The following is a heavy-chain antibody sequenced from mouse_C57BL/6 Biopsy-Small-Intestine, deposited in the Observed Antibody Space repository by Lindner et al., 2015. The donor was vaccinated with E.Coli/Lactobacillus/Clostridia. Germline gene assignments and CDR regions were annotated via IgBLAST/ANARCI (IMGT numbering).Heavy chain of an antibody. D-gene: IGHD2-10*02. J-gene: IGHJ4*01. CDR2: ISGYNGNT. Sequence: SVKVSCKASGYTFTNYGISWVRQAPGQGLEWMGWISGYNGNTKYAQKMQGRVTMTTDTSTSTAYMELRSLRSDDTTMYYCARDRYGSGSYGFHFDYWGQGTLVTVSS. CDR1: GYTFTNYG. V-gene: IGHV1-84*02. CDR3: ARDRYGSGSYGFHFDY.